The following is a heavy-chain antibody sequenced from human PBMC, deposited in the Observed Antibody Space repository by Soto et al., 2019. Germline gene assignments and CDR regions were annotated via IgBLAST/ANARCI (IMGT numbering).Heavy chain of an antibody. Sequence: SETLSLTCTVSGGSISSSSYYWGWIRQPPGKGLEWIGSIYYSGSTYYNPSLKSRVTISVDTSKNQFSLKLSSVTAADTAVYYCVRPRDYAFVILSQGTMVTVSS. J-gene: IGHJ3*02. D-gene: IGHD2-21*01. CDR1: GGSISSSSYY. CDR2: IYYSGST. CDR3: VRPRDYAFVI. V-gene: IGHV4-39*01.